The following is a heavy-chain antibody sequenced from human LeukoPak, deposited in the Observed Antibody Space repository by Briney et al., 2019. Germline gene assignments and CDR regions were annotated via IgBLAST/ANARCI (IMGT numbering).Heavy chain of an antibody. CDR1: GGSISSGSYY. Sequence: PSETLSLTCTVSGGSISSGSYYWSWIRQPAGKGLEWIGRIYTSGSTNYNPSLKSRVTISVDTSKNQFSLKLSSVTAADTAVYYCAGGGMGWLSLYYFDYWGQGTLVTVSS. CDR3: AGGGMGWLSLYYFDY. CDR2: IYTSGST. V-gene: IGHV4-61*02. J-gene: IGHJ4*02. D-gene: IGHD3-16*02.